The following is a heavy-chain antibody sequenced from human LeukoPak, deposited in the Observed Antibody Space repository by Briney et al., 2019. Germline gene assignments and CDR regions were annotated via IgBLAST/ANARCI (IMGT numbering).Heavy chain of an antibody. Sequence: PGGSLRLSCAPSGFTFDDYAMHWVRQATGKGLEWVSLISGDGGITYYADSVKGRFTISRDNSKNSLYLQMNSLRTEDTALYYCAKGLGYWSGGSCDPPPDYWGQGTLVTVSS. J-gene: IGHJ4*02. V-gene: IGHV3-43*02. D-gene: IGHD2-15*01. CDR2: ISGDGGIT. CDR3: AKGLGYWSGGSCDPPPDY. CDR1: GFTFDDYA.